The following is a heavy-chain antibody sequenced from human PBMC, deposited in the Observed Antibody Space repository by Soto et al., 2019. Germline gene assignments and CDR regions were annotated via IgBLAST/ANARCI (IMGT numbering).Heavy chain of an antibody. CDR2: ISYDGSNK. CDR1: GFTFSSYG. V-gene: IGHV3-30*03. J-gene: IGHJ4*02. D-gene: IGHD2-21*02. CDR3: AAEALCGADCYFFEY. Sequence: QAQLVESGGGVVQPGRSLRLSCAGSGFTFSSYGMHWVRQAPGKGLEWVAVISYDGSNKYYADSVKGRFTVSRDTSKNTLYLQMNSLRAEDTAFYYCAAEALCGADCYFFEYWGQGTLVTVSS.